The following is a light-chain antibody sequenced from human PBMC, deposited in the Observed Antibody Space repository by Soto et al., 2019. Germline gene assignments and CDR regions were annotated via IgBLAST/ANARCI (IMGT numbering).Light chain of an antibody. Sequence: EVVLTQSPGTLSLSPGERATLSCRASENVSNNYLAWYQQKPGQAPRLLIFGSSDRAAGIPDRFSGSGSGTGFTLTISRLEPEDFAVYYCQQYASSPPYTFGQGTKLEIK. CDR3: QQYASSPPYT. CDR1: ENVSNNY. V-gene: IGKV3-20*01. CDR2: GSS. J-gene: IGKJ2*01.